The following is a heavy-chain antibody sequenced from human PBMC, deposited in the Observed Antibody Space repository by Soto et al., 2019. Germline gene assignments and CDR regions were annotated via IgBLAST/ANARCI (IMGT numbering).Heavy chain of an antibody. V-gene: IGHV1-18*01. D-gene: IGHD1-26*01. CDR3: ARDRLGATGDY. Sequence: GASVKVSCKASGYTFTSYGISWLRQTPGQGLEWMGWISAYNANINYAQKLQGRVTMTTDTSTNTAYMELRSLRSDDTAVYFCARDRLGATGDYWGQGTLVTVSS. CDR2: ISAYNANI. CDR1: GYTFTSYG. J-gene: IGHJ4*02.